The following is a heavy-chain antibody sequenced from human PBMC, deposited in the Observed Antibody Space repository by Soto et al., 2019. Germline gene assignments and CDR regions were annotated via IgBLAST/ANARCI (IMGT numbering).Heavy chain of an antibody. CDR2: TSAYNANT. J-gene: IGHJ4*02. CDR1: GYTFTSYG. Sequence: QVQLVQSGAEVKKPGASVKVSCKASGYTFTSYGISWVRQAPGQGLEWMGWTSAYNANTNYAQKLQGRVTMTXXXXXXXXXXXXXXXXXXXXXXXXCARSSMVRDLLFDYWGQGTLVTVSS. V-gene: IGHV1-18*01. CDR3: ARSSMVRDLLFDY. D-gene: IGHD3-10*01.